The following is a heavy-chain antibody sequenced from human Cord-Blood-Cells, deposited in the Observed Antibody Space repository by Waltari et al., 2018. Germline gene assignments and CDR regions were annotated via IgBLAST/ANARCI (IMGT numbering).Heavy chain of an antibody. CDR3: ARGRWDIVVVVAALWYVDL. CDR2: INHSGST. J-gene: IGHJ2*01. Sequence: QVQLQQWGAGLLKPSETLSLTCAVYGGSFSGYYWSWIRQPPGKGLEWIGEINHSGSTNYNPSLKSRVTISVDTSKNQFSLKLSSVTAADTAVYYCARGRWDIVVVVAALWYVDLWGRGTLVTVSS. V-gene: IGHV4-34*01. CDR1: GGSFSGYY. D-gene: IGHD2-15*01.